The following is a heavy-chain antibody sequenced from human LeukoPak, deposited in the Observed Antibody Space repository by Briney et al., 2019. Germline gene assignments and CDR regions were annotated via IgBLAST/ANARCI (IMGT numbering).Heavy chain of an antibody. J-gene: IGHJ3*02. Sequence: SETLSLTCTVSGGSISNYYWSWIRQPPGKGLEWIGYIYYSGSTKYNPSLKSRVTISVDTSKNQFSLRLSSVTAADTAVYYCARHKYSSGWPPEGAFDIWGQGTMVTVSS. CDR2: IYYSGST. V-gene: IGHV4-59*08. CDR1: GGSISNYY. CDR3: ARHKYSSGWPPEGAFDI. D-gene: IGHD6-19*01.